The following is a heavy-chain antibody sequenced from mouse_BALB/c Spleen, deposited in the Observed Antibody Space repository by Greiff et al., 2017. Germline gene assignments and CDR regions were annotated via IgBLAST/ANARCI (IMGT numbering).Heavy chain of an antibody. CDR2: ISSGSSTI. CDR3: ARSNWDGCVDG. CDR1: GFTFSSFG. Sequence: EVKLMESGGGLVQPGGSRKLSCAASGFTFSSFGLHWVRQAPEKGLEWVAYISSGSSTIYYADTVTGRFTISRDNPKNTLFLQMTSLRSEDTAMYDCARSNWDGCVDGWGEGTTRTVSS. V-gene: IGHV5-17*02. D-gene: IGHD4-1*01. J-gene: IGHJ2*01.